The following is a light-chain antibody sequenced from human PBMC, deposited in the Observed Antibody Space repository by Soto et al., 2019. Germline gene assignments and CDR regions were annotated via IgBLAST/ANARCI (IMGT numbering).Light chain of an antibody. CDR3: QQYNNWPRGPYT. J-gene: IGKJ2*01. V-gene: IGKV3-15*01. CDR2: GAS. Sequence: EIVMTQSPATLSVSPGERATLSCRASQSVSSNLAWYQQKPGQAPRLLIYGASTRATGIPARFSGSGSGTEFTLTISSLQSEDFAVYYCQQYNNWPRGPYTFGQGTKLEIK. CDR1: QSVSSN.